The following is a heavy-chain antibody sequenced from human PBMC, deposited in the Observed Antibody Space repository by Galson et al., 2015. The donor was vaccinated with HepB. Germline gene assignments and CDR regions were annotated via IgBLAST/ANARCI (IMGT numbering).Heavy chain of an antibody. D-gene: IGHD5-24*01. CDR3: ARGVLLENRGAFDI. Sequence: SVKVSCKASGYTFGPYHIQWMRQAPGQGLEWMGRIIPNSGGTIYAQKFQGRVTMTRDTSITTAYLELHSLRSDDTAVYYCARGVLLENRGAFDIWGQATLVTVSS. V-gene: IGHV1-2*06. CDR1: GYTFGPYH. J-gene: IGHJ3*02. CDR2: IIPNSGGT.